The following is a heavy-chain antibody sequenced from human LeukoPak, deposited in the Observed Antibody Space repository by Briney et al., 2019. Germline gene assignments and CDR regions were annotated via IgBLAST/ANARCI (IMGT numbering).Heavy chain of an antibody. CDR2: ISSSSSYI. Sequence: GGSLRLSCAASRFTFSSYSMSWVRQAPGKGLEWVSSISSSSSYIYYADSVKGRFTISRDNAKNSLYLQMNSLRAEDTAVYYCASNIVVVPAAMILDAFDIWGQGTMVTVSS. CDR1: RFTFSSYS. J-gene: IGHJ3*02. D-gene: IGHD2-2*01. V-gene: IGHV3-21*01. CDR3: ASNIVVVPAAMILDAFDI.